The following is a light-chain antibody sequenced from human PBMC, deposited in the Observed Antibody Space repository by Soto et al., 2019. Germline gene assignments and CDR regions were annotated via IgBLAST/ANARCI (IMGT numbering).Light chain of an antibody. V-gene: IGLV2-8*01. CDR2: EVD. CDR3: NSYAGNSNYV. Sequence: QSALTQPPSASGSAGQSVTISCTGPTNDVGGFNYVSWYQQHPGRVPKLIIYEVDKRPSGVPDRFSGSKSGNTASLTVSGLQADDEADYYCNSYAGNSNYVFGTGTKVTVL. CDR1: TNDVGGFNY. J-gene: IGLJ1*01.